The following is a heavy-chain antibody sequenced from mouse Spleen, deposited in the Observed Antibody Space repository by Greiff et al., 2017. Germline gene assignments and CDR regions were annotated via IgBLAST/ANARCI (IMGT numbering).Heavy chain of an antibody. V-gene: IGHV1-85*01. D-gene: IGHD1-2*01. Sequence: VQLQQSGPELVKPGASVKLSCKASGYSYAINWVKQRPGQGLEWIGWIYPRDGSTKSNEKFKGKATLTVDTSSNTAYMELHSLTSEDSAVYFCARRSSLLRLPFAYWGQGTLVTVSA. CDR3: ARRSSLLRLPFAY. J-gene: IGHJ3*01. CDR1: GYSYA. CDR2: IYPRDGST.